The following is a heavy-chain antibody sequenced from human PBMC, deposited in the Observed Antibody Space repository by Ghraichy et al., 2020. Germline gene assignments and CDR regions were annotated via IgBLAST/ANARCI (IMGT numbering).Heavy chain of an antibody. Sequence: SGPTLVKPTQTLTLTCTFSGFSLSTSGVGVGWIRQPPVKALEWLALIYWDYDKRYSPSLKSRLTITKDTSKNQVVFIMTNMDPVDTATYYCAHSSGSYPFQHWGQGTLVTVSS. D-gene: IGHD1-26*01. CDR1: GFSLSTSGVG. J-gene: IGHJ1*01. V-gene: IGHV2-5*02. CDR2: IYWDYDK. CDR3: AHSSGSYPFQH.